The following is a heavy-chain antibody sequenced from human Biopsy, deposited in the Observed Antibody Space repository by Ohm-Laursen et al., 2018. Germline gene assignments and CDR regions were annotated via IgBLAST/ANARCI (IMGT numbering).Heavy chain of an antibody. CDR2: IIPVFGLA. V-gene: IGHV1-69*10. CDR1: GGTVSRYA. J-gene: IGHJ4*02. CDR3: ARGLPTEYGDYFSLDY. Sequence: GASVKVSCKASGGTVSRYAISWVRQAPGQGLEWMGGIIPVFGLATYAQRLQGRVSITADTSTNTAYMELSGLRSDDTAVYFCARGLPTEYGDYFSLDYWGQGTLVIVSS. D-gene: IGHD4-17*01.